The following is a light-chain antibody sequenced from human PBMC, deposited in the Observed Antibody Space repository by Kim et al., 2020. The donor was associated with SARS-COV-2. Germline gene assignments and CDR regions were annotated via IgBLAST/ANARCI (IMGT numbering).Light chain of an antibody. V-gene: IGKV1-27*01. CDR3: QEYDSAPLT. CDR2: GSS. J-gene: IGKJ4*01. Sequence: ASVGERVTITCRASQGISNYLAWYQQKPGQVPNLLIFGSSTLQSGVPSRFSGSGSGTDFTLTISSLQPEDVATYYCQEYDSAPLTFGGGTKVDIK. CDR1: QGISNY.